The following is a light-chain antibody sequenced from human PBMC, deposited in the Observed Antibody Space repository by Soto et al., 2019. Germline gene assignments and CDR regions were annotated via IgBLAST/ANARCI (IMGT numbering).Light chain of an antibody. CDR2: GAS. V-gene: IGKV3-20*01. CDR3: HQYDISPWT. Sequence: EIVLTQSPGTLSLSPGERATLSCRASQSIGSSHLAWYQHNPGQAPRLLIFGASTRAAGIPDRFSGSGSGTDLTVTISRLEHEDFAVYYCHQYDISPWTFGQGTKVEIK. CDR1: QSIGSSH. J-gene: IGKJ1*01.